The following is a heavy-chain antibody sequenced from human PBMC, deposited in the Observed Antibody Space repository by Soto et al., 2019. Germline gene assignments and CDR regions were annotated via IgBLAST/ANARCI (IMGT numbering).Heavy chain of an antibody. CDR3: ASSIRYFDWLLWGSFDY. V-gene: IGHV4-31*03. Sequence: SETLSLTCTVSGGSISSGGYYWSWIRQHPGKGLEWIGYIYYSGSTYYNPSLKSRVTISVDTSKNQFSLKLSSVTAADTAVYYCASSIRYFDWLLWGSFDYWGQGTLVTVSS. J-gene: IGHJ4*02. CDR2: IYYSGST. CDR1: GGSISSGGYY. D-gene: IGHD3-9*01.